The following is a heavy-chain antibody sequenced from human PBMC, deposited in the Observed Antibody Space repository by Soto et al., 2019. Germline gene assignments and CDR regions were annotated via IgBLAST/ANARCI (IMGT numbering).Heavy chain of an antibody. D-gene: IGHD3-10*01. J-gene: IGHJ4*02. V-gene: IGHV3-23*01. CDR1: GFTFSSYA. CDR3: AKATLITMVRGVTRTPFYFDY. Sequence: GGSLRLSCAASGFTFSSYAMSWVRQAPGKGLEWVSAISGSGGSTYYADSVEGRFTISRDNSKNTLYLQMNSLRAEDTAVYYCAKATLITMVRGVTRTPFYFDYWGQGTLVTVSS. CDR2: ISGSGGST.